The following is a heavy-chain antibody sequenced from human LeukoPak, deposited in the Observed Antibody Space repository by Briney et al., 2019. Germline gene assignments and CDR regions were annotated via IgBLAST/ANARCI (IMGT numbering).Heavy chain of an antibody. CDR3: ASVDYYGSGNYYNDVDY. CDR2: ISSSSSYI. Sequence: GGSLRLSCAASGVTFSSYSMNWVRQAPGNGLEWVSSISSSSSYIYYTDSVKGRFTISRDNAKNSLYLQMNSLRAEDTAVYYCASVDYYGSGNYYNDVDYWGQGTLVTVSS. CDR1: GVTFSSYS. D-gene: IGHD3-10*01. V-gene: IGHV3-21*01. J-gene: IGHJ4*02.